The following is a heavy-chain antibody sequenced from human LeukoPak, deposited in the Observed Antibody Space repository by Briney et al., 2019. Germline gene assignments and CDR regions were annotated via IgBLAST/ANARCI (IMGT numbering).Heavy chain of an antibody. CDR2: IYTSGST. V-gene: IGHV4-4*07. CDR1: GGSISSYY. CDR3: ARDLPPPDI. Sequence: PSETLSLTCTVSGGSISSYYWSWIRQPAGKGLGWIGRIYTSGSTNYNPSLKSRVTMSVDTSKNQFSLKLSSVTAADTAVYYCARDLPPPDIWGQGTMVTVSS. J-gene: IGHJ3*02.